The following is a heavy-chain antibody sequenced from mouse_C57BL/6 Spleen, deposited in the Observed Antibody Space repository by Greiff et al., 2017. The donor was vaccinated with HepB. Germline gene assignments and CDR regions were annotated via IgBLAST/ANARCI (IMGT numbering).Heavy chain of an antibody. Sequence: VKLMESGPGLVQPSQSLSITCTVSGFSLTSYGVHWVRQSPGKGLEWLGVIWRGGSTDYNAAFMSRLSITKDNSKSQVFFKMNSLQADDTAIYYCAKNGGYYGSHWYFDVWGTGTTVTVSS. J-gene: IGHJ1*03. CDR2: IWRGGST. CDR1: GFSLTSYG. CDR3: AKNGGYYGSHWYFDV. V-gene: IGHV2-5*01. D-gene: IGHD1-1*01.